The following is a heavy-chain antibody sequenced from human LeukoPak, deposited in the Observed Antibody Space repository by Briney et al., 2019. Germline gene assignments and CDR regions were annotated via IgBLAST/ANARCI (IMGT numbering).Heavy chain of an antibody. CDR3: ASVSSSWYLYYYYYMDV. Sequence: SGGSLRLSCAASGFTFSSYSMNWVRQAPGKGLEWVSSISSSSSYIYYADSVKGRFTISRDNAKNSLYLQMNSLRAEDTAVYYCASVSSSWYLYYYYYMDVWGKGTTVTVSS. CDR2: ISSSSSYI. CDR1: GFTFSSYS. J-gene: IGHJ6*03. V-gene: IGHV3-21*01. D-gene: IGHD6-13*01.